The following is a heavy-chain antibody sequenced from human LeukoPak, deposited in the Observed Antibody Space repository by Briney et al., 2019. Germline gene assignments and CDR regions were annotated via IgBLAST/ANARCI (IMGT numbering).Heavy chain of an antibody. CDR2: IIPIFGTA. V-gene: IGHV1-69*13. Sequence: ASVKVSCKASGGTFSSYAISWVRQAPGQGLEWMGGIIPIFGTANYAQKFQGRVTITADESTSTAYMELSSLRSEDTAVYYCARAPSGYFDWLPHSERYFDYWGQGTLVTVSS. J-gene: IGHJ4*02. D-gene: IGHD3-9*01. CDR3: ARAPSGYFDWLPHSERYFDY. CDR1: GGTFSSYA.